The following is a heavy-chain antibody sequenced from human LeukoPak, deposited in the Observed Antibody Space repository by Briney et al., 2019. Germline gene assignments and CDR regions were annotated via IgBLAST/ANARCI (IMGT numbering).Heavy chain of an antibody. D-gene: IGHD3-10*01. Sequence: SVKVSCKASVGTFSRYVISWVRQAPGQGVEWMGGIIPIFGTAHYAQKFQGRVTITTDESTSTAYMEVSSLRAEDTAVYYCARSMVRGVILGYFDYWGQGTLVTVSS. V-gene: IGHV1-69*05. CDR3: ARSMVRGVILGYFDY. CDR2: IIPIFGTA. CDR1: VGTFSRYV. J-gene: IGHJ4*02.